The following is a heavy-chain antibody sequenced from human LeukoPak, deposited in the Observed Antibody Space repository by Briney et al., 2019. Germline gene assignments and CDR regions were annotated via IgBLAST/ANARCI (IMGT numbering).Heavy chain of an antibody. CDR1: GLIFSSYS. J-gene: IGHJ4*02. V-gene: IGHV3-23*01. CDR3: AKETVGTPAAAS. Sequence: EGSLRLSCAVSGLIFSSYSMSCVRQAPGKGREGISAISENSRKPYYAAPVKGRFPHSRNNSKNTLYLQMNRLRVEDTAVYYCAKETVGTPAAASWGQGTLVTVS. CDR2: ISENSRKP. D-gene: IGHD6-13*01.